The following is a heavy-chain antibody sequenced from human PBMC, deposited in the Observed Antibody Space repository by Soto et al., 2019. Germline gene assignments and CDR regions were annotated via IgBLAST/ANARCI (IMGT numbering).Heavy chain of an antibody. D-gene: IGHD5-12*01. CDR1: GGTFSSYA. CDR3: VRFVAIAGYPDN. Sequence: QVQLVQSGAEVRQPSSSVKVSCKTSGGTFSSYAISWVRQAPGQGLEWMGGIVPIVDTSTYAQKLQGRVTITADESTSTVYMEMSSLRSDDTAVYYCVRFVAIAGYPDNWGQGTLVTVSS. J-gene: IGHJ4*02. CDR2: IVPIVDTS. V-gene: IGHV1-69*12.